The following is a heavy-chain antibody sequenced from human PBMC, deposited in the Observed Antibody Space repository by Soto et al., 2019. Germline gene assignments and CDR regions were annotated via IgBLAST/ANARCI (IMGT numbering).Heavy chain of an antibody. CDR1: GYTLTDNF. CDR2: INTKDGGT. Sequence: ASVKVSCKRSGYTLTDNFIHWVRQAPGQGLEWMGWINTKDGGTDYAQRYQGRVTMTRDTSMNTANLEQTRLTPDDTAVYYCARDNPTGSYPAPWGRGTLVTVSS. V-gene: IGHV1-2*02. J-gene: IGHJ5*02. D-gene: IGHD3-10*01. CDR3: ARDNPTGSYPAP.